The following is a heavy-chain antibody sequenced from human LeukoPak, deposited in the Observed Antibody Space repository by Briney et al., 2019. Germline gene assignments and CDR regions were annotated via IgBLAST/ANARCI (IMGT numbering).Heavy chain of an antibody. D-gene: IGHD6-19*01. CDR1: GFTFSSYE. J-gene: IGHJ5*02. V-gene: IGHV3-48*03. CDR3: ARGGGGSCYSGYSSGWYAFPFDP. CDR2: ISSSGSTI. Sequence: GGSLRLSCAASGFTFSSYEMNWVRQAPGKGLEWVSYISSSGSTIYYADSVKGRFTISRDNAKNSLYLQMNSLRAEDTAVYYCARGGGGSCYSGYSSGWYAFPFDPWGQGTLVTVSS.